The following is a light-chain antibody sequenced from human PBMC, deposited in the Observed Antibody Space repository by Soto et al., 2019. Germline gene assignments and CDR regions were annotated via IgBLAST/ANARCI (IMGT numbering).Light chain of an antibody. Sequence: AIRMTQSPSSFSASTGDRVTITCRASQGISSYLAWYQQKPGKAPKLLIYAASTLQSGVPSRFSGGGSGTDFTLTISCLQAEDFATYYCQQYYSYPQTFDQGTKVEIK. CDR1: QGISSY. CDR2: AAS. CDR3: QQYYSYPQT. V-gene: IGKV1-8*01. J-gene: IGKJ1*01.